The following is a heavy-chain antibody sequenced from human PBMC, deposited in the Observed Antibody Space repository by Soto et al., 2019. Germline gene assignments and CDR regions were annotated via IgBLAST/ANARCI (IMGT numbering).Heavy chain of an antibody. CDR3: ASQQTYYDYIRGRRRGLNHAFNT. Sequence: SETLSLTCTVSGGSISSGDYYWSWIRQPPGKGLEWIGYIYYSGSTYYNPSLKSRVTISVDTSKNQFSLKLSSVTAADTAVYSYASQQTYYDYIRGRRRGLNHAFNTWGKGKMVT. D-gene: IGHD3-16*01. CDR2: IYYSGST. V-gene: IGHV4-30-4*01. J-gene: IGHJ3*02. CDR1: GGSISSGDYY.